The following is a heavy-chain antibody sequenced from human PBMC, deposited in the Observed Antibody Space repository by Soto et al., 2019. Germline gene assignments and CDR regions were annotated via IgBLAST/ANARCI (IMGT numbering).Heavy chain of an antibody. CDR3: ARPTSWFGDIL. V-gene: IGHV4-59*08. Sequence: SETLSLTCSFSGASITTYYWSLFRQSPGKGLEWIGYIHDSGTTKYNASLESRVTISVDTSKTHFFLRLTSVTASDTAVYYCARPTSWFGDILWGQGTLVTVSS. J-gene: IGHJ4*02. CDR2: IHDSGTT. D-gene: IGHD3-10*01. CDR1: GASITTYY.